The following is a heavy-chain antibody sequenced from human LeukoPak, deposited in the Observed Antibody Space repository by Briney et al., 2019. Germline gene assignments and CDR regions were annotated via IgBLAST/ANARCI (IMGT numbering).Heavy chain of an antibody. V-gene: IGHV4-34*01. Sequence: SETLSLTCAVYGGSFSDYFWSWIRQPPGKGLEWIGEISHSGSTTYNPSLRSRVTISGDTSKKQFSLKLSSVTAADTAVYYCVTYYYGSSAPRRNYWGQGILVTVSS. CDR2: ISHSGST. CDR3: VTYYYGSSAPRRNY. J-gene: IGHJ4*02. D-gene: IGHD3-22*01. CDR1: GGSFSDYF.